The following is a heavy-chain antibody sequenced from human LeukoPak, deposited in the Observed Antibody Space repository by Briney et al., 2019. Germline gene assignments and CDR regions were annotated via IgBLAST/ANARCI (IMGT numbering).Heavy chain of an antibody. Sequence: GGSLRLSCEASGFTFSSYAMTWVRQAPGKGLEWASSIGSDNKPHYSESVKGRFAISRDNSKSTLYLQMNSLRAEDTAVYYCGRYYVMDVWGQGTSVTVSS. V-gene: IGHV3-23*05. CDR1: GFTFSSYA. J-gene: IGHJ6*02. CDR2: IGSDNKP. CDR3: GRYYVMDV.